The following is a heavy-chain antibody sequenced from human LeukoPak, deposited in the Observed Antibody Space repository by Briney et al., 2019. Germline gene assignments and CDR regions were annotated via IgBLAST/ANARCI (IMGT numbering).Heavy chain of an antibody. D-gene: IGHD4-23*01. CDR1: GFTFSNYA. CDR3: ARGDYGDNFDY. CDR2: ISSSGGST. V-gene: IGHV3-23*01. Sequence: AGGSLRLSCAASGFTFSNYAMSWVRQAPGKGLEWVSSISSSGGSTYYADSVKGRFTISRDNSKNTLYLQMSSLRAEDTAVYYCARGDYGDNFDYWGQGTLVTVSS. J-gene: IGHJ4*02.